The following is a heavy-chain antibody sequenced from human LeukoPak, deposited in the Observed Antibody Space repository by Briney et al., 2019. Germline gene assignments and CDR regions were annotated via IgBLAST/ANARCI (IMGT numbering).Heavy chain of an antibody. Sequence: ASVKVSCKASGYTFTSYGISWVRQAPGQGLEWLGWISVYNVNTNYAQKLQGRVTMTTDTSTSTVYMELRSLRSDDTAVYYCARDYSGYDGFDYWGQGTLVTVSS. CDR1: GYTFTSYG. D-gene: IGHD5-12*01. J-gene: IGHJ4*02. V-gene: IGHV1-18*01. CDR2: ISVYNVNT. CDR3: ARDYSGYDGFDY.